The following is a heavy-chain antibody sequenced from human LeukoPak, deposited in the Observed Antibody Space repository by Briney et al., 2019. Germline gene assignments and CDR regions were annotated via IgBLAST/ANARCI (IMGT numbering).Heavy chain of an antibody. V-gene: IGHV1-69*04. J-gene: IGHJ6*03. CDR2: IIPILGIA. D-gene: IGHD6-6*01. Sequence: SVKVSCKASGGTFSSYAISWVRQAPGQGLEWMGRIIPILGIANYAQKFQGRVTITTDESTSTAYMELSSLRSEDTAEYYCARGVSRDDSSSSAHYYYYYYMDVWGKGTTVTVSS. CDR3: ARGVSRDDSSSSAHYYYYYYMDV. CDR1: GGTFSSYA.